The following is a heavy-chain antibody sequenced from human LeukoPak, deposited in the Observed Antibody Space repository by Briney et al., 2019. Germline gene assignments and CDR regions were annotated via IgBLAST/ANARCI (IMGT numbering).Heavy chain of an antibody. CDR1: GGTFSSYA. D-gene: IGHD6-13*01. J-gene: IGHJ4*02. CDR3: AISSSRGKGSALYFDY. Sequence: SVKVSCKASGGTFSSYAISWVRQAPGQGLEWMGRIIPIFGTANYAQKFQGRVTITTDESTSTAYMELSSLRSEGTAVYYCAISSSRGKGSALYFDYWGQGTLVTVSS. CDR2: IIPIFGTA. V-gene: IGHV1-69*05.